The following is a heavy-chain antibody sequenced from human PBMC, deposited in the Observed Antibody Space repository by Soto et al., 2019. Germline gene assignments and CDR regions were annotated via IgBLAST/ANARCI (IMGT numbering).Heavy chain of an antibody. CDR2: IWFDGSGQ. V-gene: IGHV3-33*01. CDR1: KFTFSNYG. J-gene: IGHJ1*01. D-gene: IGHD4-4*01. Sequence: GGSLRLSCAASKFTFSNYGMHWVRQAPGKGLEWVALIWFDGSGQYYGDSVKGRFTISRDNSKNTLYLQMNSLRAEDTAIYFCAGGNDNSNYFLDSWGQGTLVTVSS. CDR3: AGGNDNSNYFLDS.